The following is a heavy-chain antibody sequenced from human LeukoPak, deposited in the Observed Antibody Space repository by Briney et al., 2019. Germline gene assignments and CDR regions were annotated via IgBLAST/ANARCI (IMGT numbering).Heavy chain of an antibody. CDR2: ISSSSSYI. Sequence: PGGSLRLSCAASGFTFSSYAMSWVRQAPGKGLEWVSSISSSSSYIYYADSVKGRFTISRDNAKNSLYLQMNSLRAEDTAVYYCARGPGAPTYYHGMDVWGQGTTVTVSS. CDR3: ARGPGAPTYYHGMDV. V-gene: IGHV3-21*01. D-gene: IGHD2-2*01. J-gene: IGHJ6*02. CDR1: GFTFSSYA.